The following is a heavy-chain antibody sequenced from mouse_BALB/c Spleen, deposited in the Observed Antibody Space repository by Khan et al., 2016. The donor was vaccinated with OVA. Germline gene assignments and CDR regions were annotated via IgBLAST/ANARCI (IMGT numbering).Heavy chain of an antibody. V-gene: IGHV2-6-1*01. Sequence: QVQLKESGPGLVVPSQSLSITCTISGFSLTNYGVHWVRQPPGKGLAWLVVIWSDGRTTYNSALKSRLTISKDNSKSQVFLKMNSLQTDDTAMYFCARQPYYHYNIMDYWGQGTSVTVSS. J-gene: IGHJ4*01. CDR2: IWSDGRT. CDR3: ARQPYYHYNIMDY. D-gene: IGHD2-10*01. CDR1: GFSLTNYG.